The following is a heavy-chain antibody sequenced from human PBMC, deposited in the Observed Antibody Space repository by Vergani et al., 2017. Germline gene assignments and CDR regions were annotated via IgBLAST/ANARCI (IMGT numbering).Heavy chain of an antibody. CDR1: ADSISSGSYY. V-gene: IGHV4-39*01. CDR2: IYYSGLT. CDR3: ARQRPGSGWSPGDFDD. J-gene: IGHJ4*02. D-gene: IGHD6-19*01. Sequence: QLQLQQSGPGLVKPSETLFLTCTVSADSISSGSYYWGWIRQPPGKSLEWIGSIYYSGLTYYNPSLESRLAISVDTSKNQFSLKVTSVTAADTAVYFCARQRPGSGWSPGDFDDWGQGILVTVSS.